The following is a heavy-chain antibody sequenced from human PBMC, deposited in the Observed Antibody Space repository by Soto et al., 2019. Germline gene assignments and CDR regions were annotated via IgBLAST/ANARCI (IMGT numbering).Heavy chain of an antibody. CDR3: ARAGSNSWPPPLDY. V-gene: IGHV4-59*01. Sequence: PSETLSLTCTVSGGSISNYYWTWIRQPPGKGLEWIGHNYYSGSTNYNPSLKSRVTISVETSKIQFSLKLRSVTAADTAVYYCARAGSNSWPPPLDYWGQGILVTVSS. CDR2: NYYSGST. J-gene: IGHJ4*02. CDR1: GGSISNYY. D-gene: IGHD6-13*01.